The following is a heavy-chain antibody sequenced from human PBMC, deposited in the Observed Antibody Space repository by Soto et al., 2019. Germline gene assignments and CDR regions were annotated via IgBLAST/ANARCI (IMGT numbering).Heavy chain of an antibody. CDR3: AKSLEGGDYRSSNWFDP. CDR1: GFTFSSYG. J-gene: IGHJ5*02. CDR2: ISYDGSNK. V-gene: IGHV3-30*18. Sequence: GGSLRLSCAASGFTFSSYGMHGVRQAPGKGPEWVAVISYDGSNKYYADSVKGRFTISRDNSKNTLYLQMNSLRAEDTAVYYCAKSLEGGDYRSSNWFDPWGQGTLVTVSS. D-gene: IGHD4-17*01.